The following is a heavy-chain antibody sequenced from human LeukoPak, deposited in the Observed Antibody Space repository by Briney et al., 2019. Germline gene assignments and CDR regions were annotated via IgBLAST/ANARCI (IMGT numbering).Heavy chain of an antibody. V-gene: IGHV3-43D*04. J-gene: IGHJ6*03. Sequence: GGSLRLSCAASGFTFDDYAMHWVRQAPGKGLEWVSLISWDGGSTYYADSVKGRFTISRDNSKNSLYLQMNSLRAEDTALYYCAKAGDCTNGVCYTTYYYMDVWGKGTAVTVSS. CDR1: GFTFDDYA. D-gene: IGHD2-8*01. CDR2: ISWDGGST. CDR3: AKAGDCTNGVCYTTYYYMDV.